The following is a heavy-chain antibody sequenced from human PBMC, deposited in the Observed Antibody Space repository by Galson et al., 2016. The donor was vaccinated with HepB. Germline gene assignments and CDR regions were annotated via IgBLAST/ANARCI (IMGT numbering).Heavy chain of an antibody. J-gene: IGHJ4*02. CDR2: ISANDGPT. CDR1: GFTLSSSA. D-gene: IGHD3-10*01. CDR3: AKGPTRGW. Sequence: SLRLSCAASGFTLSSSAMNWVRQAPGKGLEWVSTISANDGPTLYADSVKGRFTISRDSSQNTLYLQMNSLRAEDTAVYYCAKGPTRGWWGQGTLVTVSS. V-gene: IGHV3-23*01.